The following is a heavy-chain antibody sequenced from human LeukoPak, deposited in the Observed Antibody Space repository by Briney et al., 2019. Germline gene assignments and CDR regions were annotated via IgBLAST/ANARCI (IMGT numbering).Heavy chain of an antibody. J-gene: IGHJ4*02. V-gene: IGHV3-7*04. Sequence: GGSLRLSCAASGFTFNYYWMSWVRQTPGQGLEWVANINHDGSETYYVDSVKGRFTTSRDNGKDSLYLQMDSLRAEDTAVYYCARAATVGSVDCWGQGTLVTVSS. D-gene: IGHD3-10*01. CDR2: INHDGSET. CDR3: ARAATVGSVDC. CDR1: GFTFNYYW.